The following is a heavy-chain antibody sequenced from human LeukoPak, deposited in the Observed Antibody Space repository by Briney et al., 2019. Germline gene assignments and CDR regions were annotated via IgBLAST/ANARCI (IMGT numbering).Heavy chain of an antibody. CDR1: GGSFSGYF. CDR3: ASVGRGTDY. J-gene: IGHJ4*02. CDR2: INHSGST. V-gene: IGHV4-34*01. D-gene: IGHD3-10*01. Sequence: SETLSLTCAVYGGSFSGYFWSWIRQPPGKGLEWIGEINHSGSTNYNPSLKSRVTVSVDTSKNQFSLKLSSVTAADTAVYYCASVGRGTDYWGQGTLVTVSS.